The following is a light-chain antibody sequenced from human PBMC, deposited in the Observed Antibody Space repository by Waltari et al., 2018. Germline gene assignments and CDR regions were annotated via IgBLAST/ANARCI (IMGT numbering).Light chain of an antibody. CDR1: QGISSY. CDR3: QKYNSLPT. CDR2: YAH. Sequence: IQMTQSPSSLSASVGYRVTITCRASQGISSYLNWYQQKPGKAPKLLIYYAHRLESGGPSRFSGSGSRTEVPCIISSLQREDFATYYCQKYNSLPTFGGGTKVESK. J-gene: IGKJ4*01. V-gene: IGKV1-13*02.